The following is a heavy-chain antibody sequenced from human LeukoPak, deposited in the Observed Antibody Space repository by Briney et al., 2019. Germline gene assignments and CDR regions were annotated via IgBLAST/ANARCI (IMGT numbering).Heavy chain of an antibody. V-gene: IGHV4-59*08. D-gene: IGHD6-19*01. Sequence: PSETLSLTCTVSGGSISSYYWSWIRQPPGKGLEWIGYIYYSGSTNYNPSLKSRVTISVDTSKNQFSLKLSSVTAADTAVYYCARRPSSGWPNYYFDYWGQGTLVTVSS. CDR1: GGSISSYY. CDR3: ARRPSSGWPNYYFDY. J-gene: IGHJ4*02. CDR2: IYYSGST.